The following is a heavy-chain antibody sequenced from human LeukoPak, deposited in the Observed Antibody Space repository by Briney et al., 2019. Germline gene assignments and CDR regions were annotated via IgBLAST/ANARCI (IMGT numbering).Heavy chain of an antibody. V-gene: IGHV3-23*01. CDR2: ISGGTT. J-gene: IGHJ4*02. CDR1: GFTISTYG. D-gene: IGHD6-19*01. CDR3: VKNGWLDY. Sequence: GGSLRLSCAASGFTISTYGMSWVRQAPGKGLEWVSSISGGTTYYADSVKGRFTISRDTSKNTVYLQMNSLRVDDTAVYYCVKNGWLDYWGQGIVVTVSS.